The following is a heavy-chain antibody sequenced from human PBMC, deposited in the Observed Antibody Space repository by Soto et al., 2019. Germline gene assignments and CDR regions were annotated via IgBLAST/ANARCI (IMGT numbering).Heavy chain of an antibody. CDR2: INADNGNT. CDR1: GYTCTSYA. CDR3: ARGRTIAALYWFDP. V-gene: IGHV1-3*01. D-gene: IGHD6-6*01. J-gene: IGHJ5*02. Sequence: ASVKVSCKASGYTCTSYAIHCVLQSPGQRLEWMGWINADNGNTKYSQKFQGRVTITRDTSASTAYMELSSLRSEDTGVYYCARGRTIAALYWFDPWGQGTLVTVSS.